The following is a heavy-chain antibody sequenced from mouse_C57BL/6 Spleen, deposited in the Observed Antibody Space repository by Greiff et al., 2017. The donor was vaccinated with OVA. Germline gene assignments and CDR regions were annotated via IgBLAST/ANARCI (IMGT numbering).Heavy chain of an antibody. D-gene: IGHD2-4*01. CDR3: VRGDYDEMGYWYFDV. CDR1: GFTFNTYA. CDR2: IRSKSSNYAT. J-gene: IGHJ1*03. V-gene: IGHV10-3*01. Sequence: EVQRVESGGGLVQPKGSLKLSCAASGFTFNTYAMHWVRQAPGKGLEWVARIRSKSSNYATYYADSVKDRFTISRDDSQSMLYLQMNNLKTEDTAMYYCVRGDYDEMGYWYFDVWGTGTTVTVSS.